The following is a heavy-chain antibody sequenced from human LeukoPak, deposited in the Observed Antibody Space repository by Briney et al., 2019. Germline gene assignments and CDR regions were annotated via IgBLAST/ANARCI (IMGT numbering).Heavy chain of an antibody. J-gene: IGHJ4*02. D-gene: IGHD2-15*01. Sequence: PGGSLRLSCAASGFTFDDYGMSWVRQAPGKGLEWVSGINWNGGSIGYADSVKGRFTISRDNAKNSLYLQMNSLRAEDTALYYCARGYCSSGSCWYFDYWGQGTQATVSS. V-gene: IGHV3-20*04. CDR2: INWNGGSI. CDR1: GFTFDDYG. CDR3: ARGYCSSGSCWYFDY.